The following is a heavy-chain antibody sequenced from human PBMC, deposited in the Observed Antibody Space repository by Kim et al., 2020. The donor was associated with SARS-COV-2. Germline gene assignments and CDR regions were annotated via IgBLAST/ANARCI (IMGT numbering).Heavy chain of an antibody. CDR2: ISDDGSAK. D-gene: IGHD1-26*01. V-gene: IGHV3-30*04. J-gene: IGHJ5*02. CDR1: GFTFSTYP. CDR3: ARASLVGPTYWFDP. Sequence: GGSLRLSCAASGFTFSTYPMLWVRQAPGKGLEWVAVISDDGSAKYYADSMKGRFTISRDNSKNTLYLQMNTLRADDTTVYYCARASLVGPTYWFDPWGQGTLVTVSS.